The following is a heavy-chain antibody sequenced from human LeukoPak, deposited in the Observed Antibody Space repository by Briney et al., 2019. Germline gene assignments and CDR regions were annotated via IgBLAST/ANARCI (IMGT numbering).Heavy chain of an antibody. CDR3: ARHRGRYDILTGYYNWYFDL. Sequence: SETLSLTCTVSGGSISSYYWSWIRQPPGKGLEWIGYIYYSGSTNYNPSLKSRVTISVDTSKNQFSLKLSSVTAADTAVYYCARHRGRYDILTGYYNWYFDLWGRGTLVTVSS. CDR2: IYYSGST. V-gene: IGHV4-59*08. J-gene: IGHJ2*01. D-gene: IGHD3-9*01. CDR1: GGSISSYY.